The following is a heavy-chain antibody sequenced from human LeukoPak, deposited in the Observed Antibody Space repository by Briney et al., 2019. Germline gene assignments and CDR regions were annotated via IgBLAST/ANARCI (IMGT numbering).Heavy chain of an antibody. V-gene: IGHV1-8*03. Sequence: SVKVSCKASGYTFTSYDINWVRQATGQGLEWMGWMNPNSGNTGYAQKIQGRVTITRNTSISTAYMELSSLRSEDTALYYCAKAGWGGGSYYYYYYYYMDVWGKGTTVTVSS. CDR2: MNPNSGNT. CDR3: AKAGWGGGSYYYYYYYYMDV. CDR1: GYTFTSYD. J-gene: IGHJ6*03. D-gene: IGHD1-26*01.